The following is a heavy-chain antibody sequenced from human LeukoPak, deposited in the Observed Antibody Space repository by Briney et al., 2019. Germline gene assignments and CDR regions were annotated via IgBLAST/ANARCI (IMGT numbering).Heavy chain of an antibody. CDR2: IYSTGTT. D-gene: IGHD3-16*01. Sequence: PSETLSLTCTVSGGSMNQYYWSWIRQPAGKGLEWIGRIYSTGTTNYNPSLKSRVTISVDTSKNQFSLKLSSVTAADTAVYYCARETSQKGAHYMDVWGKGTTVTISS. CDR1: GGSMNQYY. J-gene: IGHJ6*03. CDR3: ARETSQKGAHYMDV. V-gene: IGHV4-4*07.